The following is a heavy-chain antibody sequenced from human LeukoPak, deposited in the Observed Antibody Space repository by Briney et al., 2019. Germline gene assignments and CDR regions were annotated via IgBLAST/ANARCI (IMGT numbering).Heavy chain of an antibody. Sequence: SETLSLTCTVSGDSISNYYWSWIRQPPGKGLEWIGYIYYSGSTNYNPSLKSRVTISVDTSKNQFSLKLSSVTAADTAVYYCALRIAAAGIGYWGQGTLVTVSS. CDR2: IYYSGST. V-gene: IGHV4-59*01. CDR1: GDSISNYY. CDR3: ALRIAAAGIGY. D-gene: IGHD6-13*01. J-gene: IGHJ4*02.